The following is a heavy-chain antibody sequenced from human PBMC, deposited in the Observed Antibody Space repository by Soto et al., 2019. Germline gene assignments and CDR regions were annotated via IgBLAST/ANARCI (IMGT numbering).Heavy chain of an antibody. D-gene: IGHD3-22*01. J-gene: IGHJ6*02. Sequence: PGGSLRLSCEASGFTFRFHGMSWVRQAPGKGPEWISTINADAVTTHYADSVKGRFTISRDNSRSTLDLHMGSLRAEDTAMYYCAKDIVAPTYYYDSSGHQRGYYYYGMDVWGQGTTVTVSS. CDR3: AKDIVAPTYYYDSSGHQRGYYYYGMDV. CDR1: GFTFRFHG. CDR2: INADAVTT. V-gene: IGHV3-23*01.